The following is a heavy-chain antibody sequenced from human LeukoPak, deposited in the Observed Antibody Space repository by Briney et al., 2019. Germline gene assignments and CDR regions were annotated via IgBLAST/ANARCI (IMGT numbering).Heavy chain of an antibody. J-gene: IGHJ5*02. D-gene: IGHD6-19*01. CDR2: INSDGSST. V-gene: IGHV3-74*01. CDR1: GFTFSSYW. CDR3: AREGGNGWYSGWFDP. Sequence: GGSLRLSCAASGFTFSSYWMHWVRQAPGKGLVWVSRINSDGSSTSYADSVKGRFTISRDNAKNTLYLQMNSLRAEDTAIYYCAREGGNGWYSGWFDPWGQGTLVTVSS.